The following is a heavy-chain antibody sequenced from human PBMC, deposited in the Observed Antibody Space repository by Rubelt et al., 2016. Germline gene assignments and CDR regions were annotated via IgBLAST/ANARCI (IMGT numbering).Heavy chain of an antibody. V-gene: IGHV1-3*01. CDR2: NSAYNGNT. J-gene: IGHJ4*02. D-gene: IGHD1-7*01. CDR3: AGAGDTGTLLPSY. CDR1: GYTFTSYA. Sequence: QVQLVQSGAEVKKPGASVKVSCKASGYTFTSYAMHWVRQAPGQGLEWMGWNSAYNGNTNYAQKLQGRVTMTTDTSTSTAYMELSSLRSEDTAVYYCAGAGDTGTLLPSYWGQGTLVTVSS.